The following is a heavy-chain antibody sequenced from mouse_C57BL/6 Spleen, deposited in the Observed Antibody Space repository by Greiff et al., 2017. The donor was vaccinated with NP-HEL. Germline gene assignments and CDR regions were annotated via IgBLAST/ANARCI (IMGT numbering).Heavy chain of an antibody. CDR1: GYAFSSSW. D-gene: IGHD2-4*01. J-gene: IGHJ4*01. CDR2: IYPGDGDT. CDR3: ARYYDYDGYAMDC. Sequence: VQLQQSGPELVKPGASVKISCKASGYAFSSSWMNWVKQRPGKGLEWIGRIYPGDGDTNYNGKFKGKATLTADKSSSTAYMQLSSLTSEDSAVYFCARYYDYDGYAMDCWGQGTSVTVSS. V-gene: IGHV1-82*01.